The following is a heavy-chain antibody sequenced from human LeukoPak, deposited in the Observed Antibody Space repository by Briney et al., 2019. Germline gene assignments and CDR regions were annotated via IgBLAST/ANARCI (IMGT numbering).Heavy chain of an antibody. CDR2: IKSKTDGGTT. CDR3: TTDPDYYDSSGYYFSFDY. Sequence: GGSLRLSCAASGFTFSNAWMSWVRQAPGKGLEWVGRIKSKTDGGTTDYAAPVKGRFTISRDDSKNTLYLQMNSLKTKDTAVYYCTTDPDYYDSSGYYFSFDYWGQGTLVTVSS. D-gene: IGHD3-22*01. V-gene: IGHV3-15*01. J-gene: IGHJ4*02. CDR1: GFTFSNAW.